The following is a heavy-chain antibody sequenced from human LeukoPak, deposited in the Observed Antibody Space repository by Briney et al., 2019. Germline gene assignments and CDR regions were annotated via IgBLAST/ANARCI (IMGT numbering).Heavy chain of an antibody. CDR1: GFTFSSYG. CDR3: AKDCGGDCFFLDYYYYGMDV. J-gene: IGHJ6*02. Sequence: GGSLRLSCAASGFTFSSYGMHWVRQAPGKGLEWVAVISYDGSNKYYADSVKGRFTISRDNPKNTLYLQMNSLRAEDTAVYYCAKDCGGDCFFLDYYYYGMDVWGQGTTVTVSS. D-gene: IGHD2-21*02. CDR2: ISYDGSNK. V-gene: IGHV3-30*18.